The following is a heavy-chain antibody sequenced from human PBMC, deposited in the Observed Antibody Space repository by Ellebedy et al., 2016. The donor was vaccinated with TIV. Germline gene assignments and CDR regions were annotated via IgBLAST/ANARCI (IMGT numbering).Heavy chain of an antibody. J-gene: IGHJ5*02. D-gene: IGHD3-9*01. CDR1: GFSFSDQY. CDR2: ISTSSSHT. V-gene: IGHV3-11*06. Sequence: GESLKISCAASGFSFSDQYMSRIRQAPGKGMEWNSIISTSSSHTNYADSVKGRFTISRDNARNSLYLQMNSLRAEDTAVYYCATFRFNWNYFDTWGQGTLVTVSS. CDR3: ATFRFNWNYFDT.